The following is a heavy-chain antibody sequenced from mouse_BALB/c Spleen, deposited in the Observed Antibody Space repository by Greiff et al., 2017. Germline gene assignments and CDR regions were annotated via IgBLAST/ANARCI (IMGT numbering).Heavy chain of an antibody. CDR1: GFTFSSYG. CDR2: INSNGGST. V-gene: IGHV5-6-3*01. CDR3: AREGAYGNYAMDY. Sequence: EVKLKESGGGLVQPGGSLKLSCAASGFTFSSYGMSWVRQTPDKRLELVATINSNGGSTYYPDSVKGRFTISRDNAKNTLYLQMSSLKSEDTAMYYCAREGAYGNYAMDYWGQGTSVTVSS. D-gene: IGHD2-1*01. J-gene: IGHJ4*01.